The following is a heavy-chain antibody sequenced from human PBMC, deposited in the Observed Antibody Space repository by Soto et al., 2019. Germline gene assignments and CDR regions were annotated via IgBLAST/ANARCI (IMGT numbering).Heavy chain of an antibody. J-gene: IGHJ4*02. CDR1: GFTFSSYG. CDR3: ARGGGGPYFDY. Sequence: QVQLVESGGGVVQPGRSLRLSCAASGFTFSSYGMHWVRQAPGKGLEWVAVIWYDGSNKYYADSVKGRFTISRDNSKNTLYLQMNSLRAEDTAVDYCARGGGGPYFDYWGQGTLVTVSS. CDR2: IWYDGSNK. D-gene: IGHD3-10*01. V-gene: IGHV3-33*01.